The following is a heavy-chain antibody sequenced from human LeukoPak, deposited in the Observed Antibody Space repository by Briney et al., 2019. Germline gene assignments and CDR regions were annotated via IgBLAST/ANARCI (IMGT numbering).Heavy chain of an antibody. V-gene: IGHV4-34*01. D-gene: IGHD3-10*01. J-gene: IGHJ5*02. CDR3: ARGRYVLLWFGELPGWFDP. CDR2: INHSGST. CDR1: GGSFSGYY. Sequence: SETLSLTCAVYGGSFSGYYWSWIRQPPGKGLEWIGEINHSGSTNYNPSLKSRVTISVDTSKNQFSLKLSSVTAADTAVYYCARGRYVLLWFGELPGWFDPWGQGTLVTVSS.